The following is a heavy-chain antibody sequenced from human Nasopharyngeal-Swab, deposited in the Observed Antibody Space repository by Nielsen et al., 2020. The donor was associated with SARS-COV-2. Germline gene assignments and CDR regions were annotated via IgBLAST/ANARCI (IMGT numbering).Heavy chain of an antibody. CDR2: IYYSGST. J-gene: IGHJ4*02. V-gene: IGHV4-59*01. D-gene: IGHD3-3*01. CDR3: ARGGRGIFGVVTNFDY. Sequence: WSRQSPGKGLEWIGYIYYSGSTNYNPSLKSRVTISVDTSKNQFSLKLSSVTAADTAVYYCARGGRGIFGVVTNFDYWGQGTLVTVSS.